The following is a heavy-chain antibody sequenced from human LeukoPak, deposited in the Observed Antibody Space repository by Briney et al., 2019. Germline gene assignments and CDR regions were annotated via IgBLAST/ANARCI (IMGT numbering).Heavy chain of an antibody. Sequence: GASVKVSCKASGYTFTSYYMHWVRQAPGQGLEWMGIINPSGGSTSYAQKFQGRVTMTRDTSTSTVYMELGSLRSEDTAVYYCARDQREGIAARPGLNAFDIWGQGTMVTVSS. CDR1: GYTFTSYY. CDR3: ARDQREGIAARPGLNAFDI. CDR2: INPSGGST. V-gene: IGHV1-46*01. J-gene: IGHJ3*02. D-gene: IGHD6-6*01.